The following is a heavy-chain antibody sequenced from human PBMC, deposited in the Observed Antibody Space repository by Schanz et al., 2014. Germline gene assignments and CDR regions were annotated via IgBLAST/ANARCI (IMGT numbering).Heavy chain of an antibody. J-gene: IGHJ6*02. D-gene: IGHD3-16*01. V-gene: IGHV4-31*03. CDR2: ISYSGST. CDR1: GASISSGGYY. Sequence: QVQLPESGPGLVKPSQTLSLTCTVSGASISSGGYYWDWIRLLPGKGLEWIGYISYSGSTSFNPSLKSRLPMSVDTSKNQFSLRLSSVTAADTAVYYCARHGGIPYYPMDVWGQGTTVTVSS. CDR3: ARHGGIPYYPMDV.